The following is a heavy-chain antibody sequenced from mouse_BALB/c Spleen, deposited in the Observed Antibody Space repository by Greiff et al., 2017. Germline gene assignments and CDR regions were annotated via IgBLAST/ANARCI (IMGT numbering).Heavy chain of an antibody. Sequence: EVQLQESGGGLVQPGGSLKLSCAASGFTFSSYTMSWVRQTPEKRLEWVAYISNGGGSTYYPDTVKGRFTISRDNAKNTLYLQMSSLKSEDTAMYYCARHTMITTWFAYWGQGTLVTVSA. CDR2: ISNGGGST. J-gene: IGHJ3*01. CDR3: ARHTMITTWFAY. D-gene: IGHD2-4*01. V-gene: IGHV5-12-2*01. CDR1: GFTFSSYT.